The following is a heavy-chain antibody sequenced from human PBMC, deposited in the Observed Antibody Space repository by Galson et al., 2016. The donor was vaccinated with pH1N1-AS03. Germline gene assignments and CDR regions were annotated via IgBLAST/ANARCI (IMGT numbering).Heavy chain of an antibody. D-gene: IGHD4-17*01. J-gene: IGHJ5*02. Sequence: PALVKPTQTLTLTCTFSGFSLSTSGVGVGWIRQAPGKALEWLAIIYWNDDIRCSPSLRNRLTITKDTSKSQVVLTMTNMDPVDTATYFCARAYYGDFADWFDPWGQGTLVTVSS. CDR1: GFSLSTSGVG. V-gene: IGHV2-5*01. CDR3: ARAYYGDFADWFDP. CDR2: IYWNDDI.